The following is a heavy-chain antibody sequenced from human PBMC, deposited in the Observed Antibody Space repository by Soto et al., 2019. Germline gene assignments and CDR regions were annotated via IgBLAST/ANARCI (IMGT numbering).Heavy chain of an antibody. J-gene: IGHJ6*02. CDR1: GFTFRTHT. CDR2: ISSGGTYL. D-gene: IGHD3-16*01. CDR3: VKGGEDITSPYGMDV. V-gene: IGHV3-21*06. Sequence: GGSLRLSCAGSGFTFRTHTLVWVRQAPGKGLEWVSSISSGGTYLEYAHSVKGRFAISRDDAKDSVFLQMNSLKTDDTAVYYCVKGGEDITSPYGMDVWGQGTTVTVP.